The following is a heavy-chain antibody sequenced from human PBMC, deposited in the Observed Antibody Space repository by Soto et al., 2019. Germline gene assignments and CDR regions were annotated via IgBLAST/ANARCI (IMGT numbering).Heavy chain of an antibody. CDR2: ISYDGSDK. CDR3: FGRHYYFDY. J-gene: IGHJ4*02. D-gene: IGHD3-10*01. Sequence: QVQLVESGGGVVQPGRSLRLSCAASGFPFTSYGMHWVREGPDKGLEWVAIISYDGSDKYYADSVKVRFTISRDNSKNTLYLQINSLRPEDTVLYYCFGRHYYFDYRGQGTLVIVSS. V-gene: IGHV3-30*03. CDR1: GFPFTSYG.